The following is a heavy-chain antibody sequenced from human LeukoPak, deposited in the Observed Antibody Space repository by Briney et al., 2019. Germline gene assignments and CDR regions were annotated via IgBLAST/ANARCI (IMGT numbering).Heavy chain of an antibody. V-gene: IGHV1-46*01. CDR2: INPSGGST. CDR3: ARGGRALNYYGSGSYSYPYDS. J-gene: IGHJ4*02. CDR1: GYTFTIYY. Sequence: ASVTVSFKASGYTFTIYYMHWVRQAPGQGLEWMGIINPSGGSTTYAQNFQGRVTMTRDTSTSTVYMELISLRSEDTAVYYCARGGRALNYYGSGSYSYPYDSWGQGTLVTVSS. D-gene: IGHD3-10*01.